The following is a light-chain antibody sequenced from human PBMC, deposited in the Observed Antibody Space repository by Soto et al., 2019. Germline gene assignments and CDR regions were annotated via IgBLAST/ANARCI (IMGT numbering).Light chain of an antibody. Sequence: DIQMTQSPSSVSASVGDRVTITCRASQGISRWLAWYQQKPGKAPKLLIYAASTLQSGVPSRFTGSGSGTDFTHTITSLQPEDVAFYYCQQAGSPFTFGPGTKVAIK. CDR3: QQAGSPFT. V-gene: IGKV1-12*01. CDR2: AAS. J-gene: IGKJ3*01. CDR1: QGISRW.